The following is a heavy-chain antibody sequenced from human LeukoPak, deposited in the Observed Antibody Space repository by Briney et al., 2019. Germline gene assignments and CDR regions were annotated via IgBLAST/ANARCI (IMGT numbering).Heavy chain of an antibody. CDR3: AAAQQYYYGSGVGDY. CDR1: GFTFTSSA. CDR2: IVVGSGNT. D-gene: IGHD3-10*01. V-gene: IGHV1-58*02. J-gene: IGHJ4*02. Sequence: GASVKVSCKASGFTFTSSAMQWVRPARGQRLEWIGWIVVGSGNTNYAQKFQERVTITRDMSTSTAYMELSSLRSEDTAVYYCAAAQQYYYGSGVGDYWGQGTLVTVSS.